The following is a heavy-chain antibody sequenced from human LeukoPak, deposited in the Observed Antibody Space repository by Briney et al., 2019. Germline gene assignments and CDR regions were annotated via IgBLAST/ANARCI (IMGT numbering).Heavy chain of an antibody. CDR1: GFTFDDYA. CDR3: AKDLSGWYYYYYGMDV. D-gene: IGHD6-19*01. Sequence: GGSLRLSCAASGFTFDDYAMHWVRHAPGKGLEWVSGISWNSGSIGYADSVKGRFTISRDNAKNSLYLQMNSLRAEDTALYYCAKDLSGWYYYYYGMDVWGQGTTVTVSS. V-gene: IGHV3-9*01. CDR2: ISWNSGSI. J-gene: IGHJ6*02.